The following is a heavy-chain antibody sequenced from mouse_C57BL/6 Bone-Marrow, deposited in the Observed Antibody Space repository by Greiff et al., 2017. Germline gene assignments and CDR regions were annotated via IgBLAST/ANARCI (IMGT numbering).Heavy chain of an antibody. Sequence: QVQLQQSGAELVMPGASVKLSCKASGYTFTSYWMHWVKQRPGQGLEWIGEIDPSDSYPNYNQKFKGKSTLTVDKSSSTAYMQLSSLTSEDSAVYYCARDGYDGAWFAYWGQGTLVTVSA. CDR3: ARDGYDGAWFAY. V-gene: IGHV1-69*01. D-gene: IGHD2-2*01. CDR1: GYTFTSYW. CDR2: IDPSDSYP. J-gene: IGHJ3*01.